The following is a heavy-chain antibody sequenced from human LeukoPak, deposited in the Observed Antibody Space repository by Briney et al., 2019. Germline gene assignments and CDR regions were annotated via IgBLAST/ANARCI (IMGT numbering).Heavy chain of an antibody. V-gene: IGHV4-34*01. Sequence: SETLSLTCAVYGGSFSGYYWSWIRQPPGEGLEWIGEINHSGSTNYNPSLKSRVTISVDTSKNQFSLKLSSVTAADTAVYYCARGRLGGPLNYWGQGTLVTVSS. CDR1: GGSFSGYY. J-gene: IGHJ4*02. D-gene: IGHD4-23*01. CDR3: ARGRLGGPLNY. CDR2: INHSGST.